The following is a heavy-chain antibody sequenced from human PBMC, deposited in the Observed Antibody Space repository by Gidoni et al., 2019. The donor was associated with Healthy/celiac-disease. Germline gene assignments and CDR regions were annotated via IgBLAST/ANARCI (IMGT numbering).Heavy chain of an antibody. J-gene: IGHJ6*02. CDR1: GGTFSSYA. CDR2: IIPIFGTA. D-gene: IGHD2-2*01. CDR3: ARGTRATVVVPAAIYYYYYGMDV. Sequence: QVQLVQSGAEVKKPGSSVKVSCKASGGTFSSYAISWVRQAPGQGLEWMGGIIPIFGTANYAQKFQGRVTITADESTSTAYMELSSLRSEDTAVYYCARGTRATVVVPAAIYYYYYGMDVWGQGTTVTVSS. V-gene: IGHV1-69*01.